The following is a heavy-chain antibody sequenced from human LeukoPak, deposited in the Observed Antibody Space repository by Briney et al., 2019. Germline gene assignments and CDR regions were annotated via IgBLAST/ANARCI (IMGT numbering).Heavy chain of an antibody. Sequence: GESLRLSCAASGFTFSHYWMHWVRQAPGKGLVWVSRIESDGGRTDYADSPKGRFTISRDNAKNTLYLEMNSLRAEDTAVYYCARVGHCSSTACFIDYWGQGTLVTVSS. D-gene: IGHD2-2*01. CDR2: IESDGGRT. J-gene: IGHJ4*02. CDR1: GFTFSHYW. V-gene: IGHV3-74*01. CDR3: ARVGHCSSTACFIDY.